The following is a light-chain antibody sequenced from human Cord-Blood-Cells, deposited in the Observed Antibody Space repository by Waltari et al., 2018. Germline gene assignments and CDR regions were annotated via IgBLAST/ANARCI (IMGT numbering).Light chain of an antibody. CDR3: SSYTSSSTWV. CDR1: SSDVGGYNY. V-gene: IGLV2-14*03. CDR2: DVS. Sequence: QSALTQPASVSGSPGQSITISCTGTSSDVGGYNYVSWYQQHPGKAPKLMIYDVSNRPSGVSNRFSGYKSGNTASLTISGLQAEDEADYYCSSYTSSSTWVFGTGTKVTVL. J-gene: IGLJ1*01.